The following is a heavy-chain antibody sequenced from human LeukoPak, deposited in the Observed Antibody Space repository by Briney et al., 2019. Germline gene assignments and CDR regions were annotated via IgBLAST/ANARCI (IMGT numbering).Heavy chain of an antibody. D-gene: IGHD2/OR15-2a*01. Sequence: PSETLSLTCTVSGGSISSSSYYWGWIRQPPGKGLEWIGSIYYSGSTNYNPSLKSRVTISVDTSKNQFSLKLSSVTAADTAVYYCARGATSLSYFDSRGQGTLVTVSS. CDR2: IYYSGST. CDR1: GGSISSSSYY. CDR3: ARGATSLSYFDS. V-gene: IGHV4-39*07. J-gene: IGHJ4*02.